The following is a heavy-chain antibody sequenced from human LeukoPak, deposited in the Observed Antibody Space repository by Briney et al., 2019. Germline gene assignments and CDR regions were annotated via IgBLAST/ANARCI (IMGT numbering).Heavy chain of an antibody. V-gene: IGHV1-69*13. CDR3: AGGLVTAMAYNWFDP. CDR1: GGTFSSYA. J-gene: IGHJ5*02. Sequence: SVKVSCKASGGTFSSYAISWVRQAPGQGLEWMGGIIPIFGTANYAQKFQGRVTITADESTSTAYMELSSLRSEDTAVYYCAGGLVTAMAYNWFDPWGQGTLVTVSS. D-gene: IGHD5-18*01. CDR2: IIPIFGTA.